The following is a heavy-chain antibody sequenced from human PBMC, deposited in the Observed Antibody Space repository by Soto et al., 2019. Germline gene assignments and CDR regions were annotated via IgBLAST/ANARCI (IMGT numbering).Heavy chain of an antibody. CDR3: ARSYGDYSNYYFDY. J-gene: IGHJ4*02. Sequence: SETLSLTCTVSGGSISSGDHYWSWIRQHPGKGLEWIGYIYYSGNTYYSPSLKSRVTISIDTSKNQFSLKLSSVTAADTAVYYCARSYGDYSNYYFDYWGRGTLVTVSS. CDR1: GGSISSGDHY. D-gene: IGHD4-17*01. CDR2: IYYSGNT. V-gene: IGHV4-31*02.